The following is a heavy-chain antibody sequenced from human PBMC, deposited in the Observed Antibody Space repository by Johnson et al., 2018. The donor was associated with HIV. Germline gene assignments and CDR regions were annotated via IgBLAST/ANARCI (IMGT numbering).Heavy chain of an antibody. CDR3: ARGGLGDYVVAFDI. Sequence: EVQLVESGGGVVQPGRSLRLSCAASGFTVSSNYMSWVRQAPGKGLEWVSVIYSGGSTYYADSVKGRFTISRDNSKSTLFLQMNSLRAEDTAAYYCARGGLGDYVVAFDIWGQGTMVTVSS. V-gene: IGHV3-66*01. CDR2: IYSGGST. CDR1: GFTVSSNY. D-gene: IGHD4-17*01. J-gene: IGHJ3*02.